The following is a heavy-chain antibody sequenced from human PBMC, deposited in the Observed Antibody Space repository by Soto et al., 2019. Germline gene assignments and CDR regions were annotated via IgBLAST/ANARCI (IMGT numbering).Heavy chain of an antibody. Sequence: TLSLTCTVSGGSISSGDYYWSWIRQPPGKGLEWIGYIYYSGSTYYNPSLKSRVTISVDTSKNQFSLKLSSVTAADTAVYYCAQRDNYYYGMDVWGQGTTVTVSS. CDR3: AQRDNYYYGMDV. CDR1: GGSISSGDYY. J-gene: IGHJ6*02. CDR2: IYYSGST. V-gene: IGHV4-30-4*01. D-gene: IGHD2-15*01.